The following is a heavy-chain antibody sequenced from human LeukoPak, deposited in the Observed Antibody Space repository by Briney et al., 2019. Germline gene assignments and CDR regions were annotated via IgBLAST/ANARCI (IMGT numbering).Heavy chain of an antibody. Sequence: GGSLRLSCAASGFTSSSYWMSWVRQAPGKGLEWVANIKQDGSEKYYVDSVKGRFTISRDNAKNSLYLQMNSLRAEDTAVYYCARESRRFLPRNAFDIWGQGTMVTVSS. D-gene: IGHD3-3*01. J-gene: IGHJ3*02. CDR1: GFTSSSYW. V-gene: IGHV3-7*01. CDR3: ARESRRFLPRNAFDI. CDR2: IKQDGSEK.